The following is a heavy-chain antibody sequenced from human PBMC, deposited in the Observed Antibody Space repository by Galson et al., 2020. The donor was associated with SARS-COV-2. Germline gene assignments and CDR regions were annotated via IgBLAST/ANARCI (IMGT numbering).Heavy chain of an antibody. J-gene: IGHJ4*02. Sequence: GGSLRLSCAASGFTFSTYTIHWVRQAPDKGLSWVSLISYDGGNKNYADSVKGRFTISRDNSENTLYLQMNNLRPEDTAVYYCARDAGSYNRAWYSLDYWGQGTLVTVSS. CDR1: GFTFSTYT. CDR2: ISYDGGNK. V-gene: IGHV3-30*04. D-gene: IGHD6-19*01. CDR3: ARDAGSYNRAWYSLDY.